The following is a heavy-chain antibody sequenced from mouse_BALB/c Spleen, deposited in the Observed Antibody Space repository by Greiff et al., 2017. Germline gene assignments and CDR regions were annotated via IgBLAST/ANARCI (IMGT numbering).Heavy chain of an antibody. V-gene: IGHV5-17*02. CDR1: GFTFSSFG. Sequence: DVHLVESGGGLVQPGGSRKLSCAASGFTFSSFGMHWVRQAPEKGLEWVAYISSGSSTIYYADTVKGRFTISRDNPKNTLFLQMTSLRSEDTAMYYCARRDGNYGYFDVWGAGTTVTVSS. D-gene: IGHD2-1*01. J-gene: IGHJ1*01. CDR3: ARRDGNYGYFDV. CDR2: ISSGSSTI.